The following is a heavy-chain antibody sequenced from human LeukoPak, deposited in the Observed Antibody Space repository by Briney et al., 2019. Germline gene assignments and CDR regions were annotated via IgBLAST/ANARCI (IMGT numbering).Heavy chain of an antibody. J-gene: IGHJ4*02. CDR2: INHSGST. D-gene: IGHD2-15*01. CDR3: ARGLYCSGGSCYRPFDY. Sequence: SETLSLTCAVYGGSFSGYYWSWIRQPPGKGLELIGEINHSGSTNYNPSLKSRVTISVDTSKNQFSLKLSSVTAADTAVYYCARGLYCSGGSCYRPFDYWGQGTLVTVSS. CDR1: GGSFSGYY. V-gene: IGHV4-34*01.